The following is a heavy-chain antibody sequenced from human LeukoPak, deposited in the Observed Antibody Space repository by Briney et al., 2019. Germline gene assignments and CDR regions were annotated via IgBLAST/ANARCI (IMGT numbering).Heavy chain of an antibody. V-gene: IGHV1-24*01. CDR3: ATPSWVVPAANAFDI. J-gene: IGHJ3*02. CDR2: FDPEDGET. CDR1: GYTFTSYG. Sequence: GASVKVSCTPSGYTFTSYGITWVRQAPGQGLEWMGGFDPEDGETIYAQKFQGRVTMTEDTSTDTAYMELSSLRSEDTAVYYCATPSWVVPAANAFDIWGQGTMVTVSS. D-gene: IGHD2-2*01.